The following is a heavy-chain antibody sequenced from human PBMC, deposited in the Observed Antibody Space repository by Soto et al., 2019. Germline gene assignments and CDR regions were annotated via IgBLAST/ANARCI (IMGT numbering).Heavy chain of an antibody. CDR2: IYYFGST. CDR1: GGSISSYY. Sequence: SLTCTVSGGSISSYYWSWIRQPPGKGLEWIGYIYYFGSTNYNPSLKSRVTISVDTSKNQFSLKLSSVTAADTAVYYCARHSPDFDWLSQFDYWGQGTLVTVSS. D-gene: IGHD3-9*01. CDR3: ARHSPDFDWLSQFDY. J-gene: IGHJ4*02. V-gene: IGHV4-59*08.